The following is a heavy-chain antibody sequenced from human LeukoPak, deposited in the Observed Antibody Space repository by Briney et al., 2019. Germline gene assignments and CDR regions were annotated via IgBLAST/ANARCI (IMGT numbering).Heavy chain of an antibody. CDR3: AKPNFWSGYYKTYFDY. V-gene: IGHV3-23*01. D-gene: IGHD3-3*01. Sequence: GGSLRLSCAASGFTFSSYAMSWVRQAPGKGLEWVSAISGSGGSTYYADSVKGRFTISRDNSKNTLYLQMNSLRAEDTAVYYCAKPNFWSGYYKTYFDYWGQGTLVTVSS. J-gene: IGHJ4*02. CDR1: GFTFSSYA. CDR2: ISGSGGST.